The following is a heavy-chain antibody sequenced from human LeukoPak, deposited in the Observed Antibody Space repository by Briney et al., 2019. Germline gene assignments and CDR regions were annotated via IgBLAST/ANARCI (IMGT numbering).Heavy chain of an antibody. D-gene: IGHD3-3*01. CDR1: GFTFSSYG. V-gene: IGHV3-30*02. CDR3: AKGRDDFWSGYYSFDY. CDR2: IRYDGSNK. J-gene: IGHJ4*02. Sequence: GGSLRLSCAASGFTFSSYGMHWVRQAPGKGLEWVAFIRYDGSNKYYADSVKGRFTISRDNSKNTLYLQMNSLRAEDTAVCYCAKGRDDFWSGYYSFDYWGQGTLVTVSS.